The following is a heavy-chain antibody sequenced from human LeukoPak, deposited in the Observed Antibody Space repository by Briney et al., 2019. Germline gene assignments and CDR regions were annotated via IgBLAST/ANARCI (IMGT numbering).Heavy chain of an antibody. V-gene: IGHV3-21*01. CDR1: GFTFSSYS. CDR2: ISSSSSYI. Sequence: GGSLRLSCAASGFTFSSYSMNWVRQAPGKGLEWVSSISSSSSYIYYADSVKGRFTISRDNSKNTLYLQMNSLRAEDTAVYYCARETYSSSWYYFDYWGQGTLVTVSS. J-gene: IGHJ4*02. CDR3: ARETYSSSWYYFDY. D-gene: IGHD6-13*01.